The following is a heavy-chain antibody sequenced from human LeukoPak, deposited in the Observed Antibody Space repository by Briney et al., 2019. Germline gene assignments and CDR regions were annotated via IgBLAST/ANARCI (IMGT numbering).Heavy chain of an antibody. CDR1: GFTFSSYA. CDR3: AIDPNWGTHS. Sequence: PGGSLRLSCAASGFTFSSYAMSWVRQAPGKGLEWVSAISGSGDSTYYADSVKGRFTISRDNSKNTLYLQMNSLRAEDTAVYYCAIDPNWGTHSWGQGVLVTVSS. J-gene: IGHJ4*02. D-gene: IGHD7-27*01. V-gene: IGHV3-23*01. CDR2: ISGSGDST.